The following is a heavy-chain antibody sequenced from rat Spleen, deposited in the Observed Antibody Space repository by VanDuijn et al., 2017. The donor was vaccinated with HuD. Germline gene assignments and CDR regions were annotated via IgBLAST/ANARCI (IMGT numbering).Heavy chain of an antibody. Sequence: EVQLVESGGGLVQPGRSMRLSCAASGFTFSDYGMAWIRQAPGKGLEWVASLDLDGTTTYYPDTVKGRFVISKDIAKNVGYLHMNNLRSEDTAVYYCTSGGVTTRLNWFAYWGQGTLVTVSS. CDR1: GFTFSDYG. CDR2: LDLDGTTT. CDR3: TSGGVTTRLNWFAY. V-gene: IGHV5-35*01. D-gene: IGHD1-10*01. J-gene: IGHJ3*01.